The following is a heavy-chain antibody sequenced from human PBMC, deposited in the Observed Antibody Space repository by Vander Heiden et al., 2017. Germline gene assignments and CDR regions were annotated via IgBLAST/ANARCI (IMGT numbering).Heavy chain of an antibody. D-gene: IGHD6-13*01. CDR3: ARGWARYFDS. J-gene: IGHJ4*02. CDR2: TYYRSKWGN. Sequence: QLQLQQSGPGLVKPSQTLSLTCAISGDSVSSSNGTWNWIRQSPSRGLEWLGRTYYRSKWGNDYAASVKSRITINPDTSKNHFSLQMNSVTPEDTAVYYCARGWARYFDSWGQGTLVTVSS. CDR1: GDSVSSSNGT. V-gene: IGHV6-1*01.